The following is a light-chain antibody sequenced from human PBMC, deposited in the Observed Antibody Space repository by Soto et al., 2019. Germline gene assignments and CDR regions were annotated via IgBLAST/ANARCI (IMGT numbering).Light chain of an antibody. CDR2: EGN. V-gene: IGLV2-14*02. Sequence: QSVLTQPASVSGSPGQSITISCTGTSGDIGTYNLVSWYQQHPGRAPKLIIFEGNKRPSGVSNRFSGSKSGNTASLTISGLQAEDEADYYCVSFTTSRSYVFGTGTKVTVL. CDR3: VSFTTSRSYV. J-gene: IGLJ1*01. CDR1: SGDIGTYNL.